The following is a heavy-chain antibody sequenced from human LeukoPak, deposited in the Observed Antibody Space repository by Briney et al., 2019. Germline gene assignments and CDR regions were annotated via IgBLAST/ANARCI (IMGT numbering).Heavy chain of an antibody. D-gene: IGHD6-19*01. V-gene: IGHV3-23*01. Sequence: GGSLRLSCAASGFTFSSYAMSWVRQAPGKGLEWVSAISGSGGSTYYADSVKGRFTISRDNSKNTLYLQMNSLRAEDTAVYYCAEEPSRQWLGNNWFDPWGQGTLVTVSS. J-gene: IGHJ5*02. CDR3: AEEPSRQWLGNNWFDP. CDR1: GFTFSSYA. CDR2: ISGSGGST.